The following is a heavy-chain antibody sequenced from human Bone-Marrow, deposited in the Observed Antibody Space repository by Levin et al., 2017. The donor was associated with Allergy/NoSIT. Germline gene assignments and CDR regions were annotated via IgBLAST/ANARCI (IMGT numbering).Heavy chain of an antibody. CDR1: GDSVRSSKYA. CDR3: ARERGDDILAGFTH. D-gene: IGHD3-9*01. CDR2: IDFTGST. Sequence: SETLSLTCTVSGDSVRSSKYAWTWIRQAPGKGLEWIGNIDFTGSTYYKPSLKSRVTVSLDTSKNQFSLKLQSVTAADTAVYYCARERGDDILAGFTHWGQGTLVTVSS. V-gene: IGHV4-30-4*01. J-gene: IGHJ4*02.